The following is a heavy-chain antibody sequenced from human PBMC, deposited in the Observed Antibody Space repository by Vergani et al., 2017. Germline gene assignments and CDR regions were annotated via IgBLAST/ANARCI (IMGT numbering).Heavy chain of an antibody. D-gene: IGHD3-9*01. CDR2: INPNSGGT. CDR3: ARDDYDILTGYYRGLGGDYDY. V-gene: IGHV1-2*02. Sequence: QVQLVQSGAEVKKPGASVKVSCKASGYTFTGYYMHWVRQAPGQGLEWMGWINPNSGGTNYAQKFQGRVTMTRDTSISTAYMELSRLRSDDTAVYYCARDDYDILTGYYRGLGGDYDYWGQGTLVTVSS. CDR1: GYTFTGYY. J-gene: IGHJ4*02.